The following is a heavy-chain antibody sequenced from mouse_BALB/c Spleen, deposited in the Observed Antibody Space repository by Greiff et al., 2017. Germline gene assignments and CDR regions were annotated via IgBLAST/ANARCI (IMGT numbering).Heavy chain of an antibody. CDR3: VRAYFDY. Sequence: EAGGGLVQPKGSLKLSCAASGFTFNTNAMNWVRQAPGKGLEWVARIRSKSNNYATYYADSVKDRFTISRDDSQSMLYLQMNNLKTEDTAMYYCVRAYFDYWGQGTTLTVSS. J-gene: IGHJ2*01. V-gene: IGHV10S3*01. CDR1: GFTFNTNA. CDR2: IRSKSNNYAT.